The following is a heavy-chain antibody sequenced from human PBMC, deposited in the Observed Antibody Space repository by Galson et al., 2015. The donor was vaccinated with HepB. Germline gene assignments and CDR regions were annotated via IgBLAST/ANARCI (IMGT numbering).Heavy chain of an antibody. Sequence: SLRLSCAASGITFSNYGMTWVRQAPGRGLEWVSAISGSGDNTQYADSVKGRFTISRDNSKNTLYLQMNSLRAEDTAVYYCARVPYKGRGAGDAFDIWGQGTMVTVSS. CDR2: ISGSGDNT. CDR1: GITFSNYG. D-gene: IGHD1-14*01. CDR3: ARVPYKGRGAGDAFDI. J-gene: IGHJ3*02. V-gene: IGHV3-23*01.